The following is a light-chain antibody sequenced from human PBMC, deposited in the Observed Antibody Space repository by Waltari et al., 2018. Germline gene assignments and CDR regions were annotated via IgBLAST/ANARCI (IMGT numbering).Light chain of an antibody. Sequence: EIVMTQSPATLSVSPGERATLSCRASQSITAHLAWYQQKPGQAPRRLIHGASSRATGSPARFSGSGAGTEFTLTISSLQSEDFAVYFCQQYRSWPRTFGQGTKVEIK. J-gene: IGKJ1*01. CDR3: QQYRSWPRT. V-gene: IGKV3-15*01. CDR1: QSITAH. CDR2: GAS.